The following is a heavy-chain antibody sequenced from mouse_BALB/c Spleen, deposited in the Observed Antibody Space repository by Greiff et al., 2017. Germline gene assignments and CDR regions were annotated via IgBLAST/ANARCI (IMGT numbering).Heavy chain of an antibody. Sequence: PFLFSPSPSLSIQFPVSRLSVTSAAAQLVRDRHGKGLEWLGVIWAGGSTNYNSALMSRLSISKDNSKSQVFLKMNSLQTDDTAMYYCARDPPAEGEGEEGGQGNTLTGSS. J-gene: IGHJ2*01. V-gene: IGHV2-9*02. CDR2: IWAGGST. CDR3: ARDPPAEGEGEE. CDR1: RLSVTSAA.